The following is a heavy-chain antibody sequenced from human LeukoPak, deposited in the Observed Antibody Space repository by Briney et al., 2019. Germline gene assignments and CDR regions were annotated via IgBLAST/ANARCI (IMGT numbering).Heavy chain of an antibody. CDR2: ISSSSSYI. J-gene: IGHJ4*02. CDR1: GFTFSSYS. Sequence: GGSLRLSCAASGFTFSSYSMNWVRQAPGKGLEWVSSISSSSSYIYYADSVKGRFTISRDNAKNSLYLQMNSLRAEDTAVYYCARVHLVEMATEGSDFDYWGQGTLVTVSS. CDR3: ARVHLVEMATEGSDFDY. D-gene: IGHD5-24*01. V-gene: IGHV3-21*01.